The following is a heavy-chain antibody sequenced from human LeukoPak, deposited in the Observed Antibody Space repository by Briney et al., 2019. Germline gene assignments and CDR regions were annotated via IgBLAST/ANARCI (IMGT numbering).Heavy chain of an antibody. J-gene: IGHJ3*02. Sequence: ASVKVSCKAPGYIFTSSYMHWVRQAPGQGLEWMGIINPSDGSTIYAHKFQGRVTMTRDTSTSTVYMELSSLRSEDTALYYCARDRGYYGSSGYRSDAFDMWGQGTMVTVSS. CDR1: GYIFTSSY. CDR2: INPSDGST. CDR3: ARDRGYYGSSGYRSDAFDM. D-gene: IGHD3-22*01. V-gene: IGHV1-46*01.